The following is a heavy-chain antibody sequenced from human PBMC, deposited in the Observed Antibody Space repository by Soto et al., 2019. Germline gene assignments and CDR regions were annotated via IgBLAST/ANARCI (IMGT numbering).Heavy chain of an antibody. CDR1: GYTFTTYD. Sequence: QVQLVQSGAEVKKPGASVKVSCKASGYTFTTYDISWVRQAPGQGLEWMGRISTYNGNTNYPQSLQGRLTRTTDTSTITAYIELRSLRSDDTAVYYCARDPYHVLMVNAPNLYGMDVWGQGTTVIVSS. CDR3: ARDPYHVLMVNAPNLYGMDV. D-gene: IGHD2-8*01. CDR2: ISTYNGNT. J-gene: IGHJ6*02. V-gene: IGHV1-18*01.